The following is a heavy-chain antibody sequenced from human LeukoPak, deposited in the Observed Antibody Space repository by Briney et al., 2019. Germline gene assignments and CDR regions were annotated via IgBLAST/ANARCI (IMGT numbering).Heavy chain of an antibody. CDR2: IYYSGST. CDR3: ARALAAAVSNFDY. Sequence: SETLSLTCTVSGGSISSYYWSWIRQPPGKGLEWIGYIYYSGSTNYNPSLKSRVTISVDTSKNQFSLKLSSVTAADTAVYYCARALAAAVSNFDYWGQGTLVTVSS. D-gene: IGHD6-13*01. CDR1: GGSISSYY. J-gene: IGHJ4*02. V-gene: IGHV4-59*01.